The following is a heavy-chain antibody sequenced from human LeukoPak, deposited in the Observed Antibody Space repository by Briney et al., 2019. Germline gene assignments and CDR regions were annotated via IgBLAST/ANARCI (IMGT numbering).Heavy chain of an antibody. V-gene: IGHV3-23*01. D-gene: IGHD6-19*01. CDR1: GFTFSSYA. J-gene: IGHJ5*02. CDR2: ISGSGGST. CDR3: AKDRRIAVAGRTFNWFDP. Sequence: PGGSLRLSCAASGFTFSSYAMSWVRQAPGKGLEWVSAISGSGGSTYYADSVKGRFTISRDNSKNTLYLQMNSLRAEDTAVYYCAKDRRIAVAGRTFNWFDPWGQGTLVTVSS.